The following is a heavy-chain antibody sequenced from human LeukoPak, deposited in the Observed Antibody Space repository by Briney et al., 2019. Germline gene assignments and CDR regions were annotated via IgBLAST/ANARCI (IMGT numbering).Heavy chain of an antibody. D-gene: IGHD4-17*01. CDR3: ANDYQDDYVLEFGY. CDR2: ISYDGSNK. V-gene: IGHV3-30*18. CDR1: GFTFSSYW. J-gene: IGHJ4*02. Sequence: GGSLRLSCAASGFTFSSYWMHWVRQAPGKGLEWVAVISYDGSNKYYADSVKGRFTISRDNSKNTLYLQMNSLRAEDTAVYYCANDYQDDYVLEFGYWGQGTLVTVSS.